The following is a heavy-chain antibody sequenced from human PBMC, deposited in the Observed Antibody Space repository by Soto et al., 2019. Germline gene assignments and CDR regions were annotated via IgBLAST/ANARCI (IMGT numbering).Heavy chain of an antibody. CDR1: GFTFDYYW. D-gene: IGHD3-16*01. CDR2: VHSGGTTT. V-gene: IGHV3-74*01. CDR3: ARGDRGGFDL. Sequence: VRLVESGGGLVQPGDSLRLSCAASGFTFDYYWMHWVRQAPGKGLVWVSRVHSGGTTTTYADSVKGRFTISRDNARTTVALQMRSLRAEDTAIYYCARGDRGGFDLWGPGTMVTVSS. J-gene: IGHJ3*01.